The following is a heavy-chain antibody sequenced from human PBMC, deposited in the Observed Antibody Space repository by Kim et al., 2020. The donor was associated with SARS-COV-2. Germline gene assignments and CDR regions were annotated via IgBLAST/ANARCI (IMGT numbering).Heavy chain of an antibody. CDR3: AGVGYRNGYSTYVDY. D-gene: IGHD5-18*01. V-gene: IGHV4-39*01. J-gene: IGHJ4*01. CDR2: IYYSGRT. CDR1: GGSISSSTYY. Sequence: SETLSLTCTVSGGSISSSTYYWGWIRQPPGKGLEWIATIYYSGRTFYNPSLKSRVTISVDTSKDQFSLKLSSVTAADTAVYYFAGVGYRNGYSTYVDYWG.